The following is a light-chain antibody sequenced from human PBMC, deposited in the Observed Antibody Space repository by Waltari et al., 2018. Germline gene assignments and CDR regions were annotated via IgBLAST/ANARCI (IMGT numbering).Light chain of an antibody. CDR2: WAS. CDR1: QSVLYSSNNNNY. J-gene: IGKJ2*01. V-gene: IGKV4-1*01. Sequence: DIVMTQSPDSLAVSLGERATINCKSSQSVLYSSNNNNYLAWYQQKPGQSPKLLISWASTRESGVPDRFSGSGSGADFTLTISTLQAEDVAVYYCQQYYSTPYTFGQGTRLEIK. CDR3: QQYYSTPYT.